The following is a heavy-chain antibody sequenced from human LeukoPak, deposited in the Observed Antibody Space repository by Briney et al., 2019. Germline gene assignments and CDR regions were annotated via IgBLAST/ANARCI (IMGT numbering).Heavy chain of an antibody. CDR2: ISGSGGST. V-gene: IGHV3-23*01. Sequence: GGSLRLSCAASGFTFSSYAMSWVRQAPGKGLEWVSAISGSGGSTYYADSVKGRFTISRDNSKNTLYLQMNSLRAEDTAVYYCAAIEYDYVWGSPDYWGQGTLVTVSS. CDR3: AAIEYDYVWGSPDY. D-gene: IGHD3-16*01. CDR1: GFTFSSYA. J-gene: IGHJ4*02.